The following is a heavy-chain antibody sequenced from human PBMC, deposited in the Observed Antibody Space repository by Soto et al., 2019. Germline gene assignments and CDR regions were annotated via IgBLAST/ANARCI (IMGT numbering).Heavy chain of an antibody. V-gene: IGHV4-31*03. CDR2: IYYSGST. D-gene: IGHD6-25*01. J-gene: IGHJ4*02. Sequence: QVQLQESGPGLVKPSQTLSLTCTVSGGSISSGGYYWSWIRQHPGKGLEWIGDIYYSGSTYYNPSLKSRVTISVDTSKNQFSLKLSSMTAADTAVYYCARDSRERAPYYWGQGTLVTVSS. CDR3: ARDSRERAPYY. CDR1: GGSISSGGYY.